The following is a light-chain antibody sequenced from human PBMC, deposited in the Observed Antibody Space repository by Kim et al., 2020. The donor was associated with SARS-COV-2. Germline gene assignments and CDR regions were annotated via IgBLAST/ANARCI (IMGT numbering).Light chain of an antibody. CDR2: QDI. CDR3: QAWDSSTAV. Sequence: VTPRQPPSRTCSGDKWGYSYASWYQKKPGRSPVLVIYQDIKRPSGIPERFSGSSSGNTATLTISGTQAMDEADYYCQAWDSSTAVFGTGTKVTVL. CDR1: KWGYSY. J-gene: IGLJ1*01. V-gene: IGLV3-1*01.